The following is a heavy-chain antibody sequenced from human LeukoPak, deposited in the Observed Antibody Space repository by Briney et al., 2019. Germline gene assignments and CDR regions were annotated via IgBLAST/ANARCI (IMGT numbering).Heavy chain of an antibody. CDR3: VRDPSSSWSTNFAY. D-gene: IGHD6-13*01. Sequence: GASVKVSCKASGYTFTGYYMHWVRQAPGQGLEWMGWINTNTGNPTSAQGFTGRFVFSLDTSVSTAYLQISSLKAEDTAVYYCVRDPSSSWSTNFAYWGQGTLVTVSS. J-gene: IGHJ4*02. CDR2: INTNTGNP. CDR1: GYTFTGYY. V-gene: IGHV7-4-1*02.